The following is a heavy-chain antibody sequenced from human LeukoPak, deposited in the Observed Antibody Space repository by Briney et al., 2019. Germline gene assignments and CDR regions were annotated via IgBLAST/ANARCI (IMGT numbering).Heavy chain of an antibody. Sequence: SETLSLTCAVYGGSFSGYYWSWIRQPPGKELEWIGEINHSGSTNYNPSLKSRVTISVDTSKNQFSLKLSSVTAADTAVYYCARSGLCGSTSCYQDAGWFDPWGQGTLVTVSS. D-gene: IGHD2-2*01. V-gene: IGHV4-34*01. CDR2: INHSGST. CDR1: GGSFSGYY. J-gene: IGHJ5*02. CDR3: ARSGLCGSTSCYQDAGWFDP.